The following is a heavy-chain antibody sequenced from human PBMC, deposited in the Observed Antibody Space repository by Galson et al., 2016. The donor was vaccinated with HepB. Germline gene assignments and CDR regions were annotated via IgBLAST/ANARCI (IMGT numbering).Heavy chain of an antibody. CDR2: ISNTGNTI. CDR3: AQYYYDSSGYVEYFQN. Sequence: LSLSCAASGLPFSDSYMSWIRQAPGKGLEWISYISNTGNTIYYADSVKGRFTISRDNAKNSLYLQMNSLRAEDTAVYYCAQYYYDSSGYVEYFQNWGQGSRVTVSS. CDR1: GLPFSDSY. D-gene: IGHD3-22*01. V-gene: IGHV3-11*01. J-gene: IGHJ1*01.